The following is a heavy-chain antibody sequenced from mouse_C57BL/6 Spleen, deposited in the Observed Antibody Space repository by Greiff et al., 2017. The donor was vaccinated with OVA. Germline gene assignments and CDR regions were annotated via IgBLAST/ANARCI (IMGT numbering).Heavy chain of an antibody. D-gene: IGHD1-1*01. J-gene: IGHJ1*03. CDR2: ISDGGSYT. CDR1: GFTFSSYA. V-gene: IGHV5-4*01. Sequence: EVKVEESGGGLVKPGGSLKLSCAASGFTFSSYAMSWVRQTPEKRLEWVATISDGGSYTYYPDNVKGRFTISRDNAKNNLYLQMSHLKSEDTAMYYCARDGTTVVAGRYFDVWGTGTTVTVSS. CDR3: ARDGTTVVAGRYFDV.